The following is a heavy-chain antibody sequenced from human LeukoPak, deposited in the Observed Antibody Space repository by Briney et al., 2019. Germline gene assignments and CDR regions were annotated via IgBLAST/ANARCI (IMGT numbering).Heavy chain of an antibody. D-gene: IGHD2-8*01. J-gene: IGHJ3*02. CDR1: GYTFTSYY. V-gene: IGHV1-46*01. CDR3: AREKAVYRAFDI. CDR2: INPSGGST. Sequence: ASVKVSCKASGYTFTSYYMHWVRQAPGQGLEWMGIINPSGGSTSYAQKFQGRVTMTRDMSTSTDYMELSSLRSEDTAVYYCAREKAVYRAFDIWGQGTMVTVSS.